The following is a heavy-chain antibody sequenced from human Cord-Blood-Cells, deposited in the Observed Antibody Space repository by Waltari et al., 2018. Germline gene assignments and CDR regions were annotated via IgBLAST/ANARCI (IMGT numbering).Heavy chain of an antibody. Sequence: QVQLQESGPGLVQPSETLSLTCTVSGYSISSGYYSGWIRQPPGKGLEWIGSIYHSGSTYYNPSLKSRVTISVDTSKNQFSLKLSSVTAADTAVYYCARAIFGVVMDYWGQGTLVTVSS. D-gene: IGHD3-3*01. J-gene: IGHJ4*02. V-gene: IGHV4-38-2*02. CDR1: GYSISSGYY. CDR3: ARAIFGVVMDY. CDR2: IYHSGST.